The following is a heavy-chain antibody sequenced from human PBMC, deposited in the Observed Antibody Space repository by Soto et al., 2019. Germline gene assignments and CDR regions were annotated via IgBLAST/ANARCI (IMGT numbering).Heavy chain of an antibody. Sequence: QVQLVQSGAEVKKPGASVRVSCKPSGYTLRNYAIHWVRQAAGQSLERLAWIDPGSGRATYSQKVQGRIIVTRDNSATPFYIDLTSLPSEGPAVYFCTRDLNGGNPFDYWGQGALVIVSS. J-gene: IGHJ4*02. V-gene: IGHV1-3*01. CDR3: TRDLNGGNPFDY. D-gene: IGHD2-8*01. CDR2: IDPGSGRA. CDR1: GYTLRNYA.